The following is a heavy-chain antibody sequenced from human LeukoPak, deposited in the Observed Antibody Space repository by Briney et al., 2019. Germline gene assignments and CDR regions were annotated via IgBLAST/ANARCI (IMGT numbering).Heavy chain of an antibody. CDR1: GYTFTSYG. J-gene: IGHJ4*02. CDR3: ARIWWLRYYFDY. D-gene: IGHD5-12*01. V-gene: IGHV1-18*01. CDR2: ISAYIVNI. Sequence: ASVTVSCKASGYTFTSYGISWVRQSPGQGREWMVCISAYIVNINYAQKLQRTVTMTTDPSTSTAYMELRSLRSDDTAVYYCARIWWLRYYFDYWGQGTLVTVSS.